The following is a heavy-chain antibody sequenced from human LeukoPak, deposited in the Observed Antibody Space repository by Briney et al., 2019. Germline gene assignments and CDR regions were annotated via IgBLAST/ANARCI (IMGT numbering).Heavy chain of an antibody. CDR2: FDPEDGET. J-gene: IGHJ5*02. D-gene: IGHD1-26*01. CDR1: GYTLTELS. V-gene: IGHV1-24*01. Sequence: GASVKVSCKVSGYTLTELSMHWVRQAPGKGLEWMGGFDPEDGETIYAQKFQGRVTMTEDTSTDTAYMELSSLRSEDTAVYYCARGWVWELGSNWWFDPWGQGTLVTVSS. CDR3: ARGWVWELGSNWWFDP.